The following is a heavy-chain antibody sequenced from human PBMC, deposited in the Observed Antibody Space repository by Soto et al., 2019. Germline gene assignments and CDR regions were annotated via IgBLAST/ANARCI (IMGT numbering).Heavy chain of an antibody. Sequence: QVQLVESGGGVVQPGTSLRLSCAVSGFTFSGYGMHWVRQAPGKGLEWVAVIWFDGSNKNYADSVKGRFTISRDDSKNTLYLQMNSLRAEVTAVYYCTRDRDIRRGWDYFDHWGQGTLVTVSS. D-gene: IGHD1-26*01. V-gene: IGHV3-33*01. J-gene: IGHJ4*02. CDR1: GFTFSGYG. CDR2: IWFDGSNK. CDR3: TRDRDIRRGWDYFDH.